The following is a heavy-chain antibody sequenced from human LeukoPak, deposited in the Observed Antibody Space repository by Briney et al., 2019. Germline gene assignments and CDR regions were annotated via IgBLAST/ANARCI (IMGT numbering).Heavy chain of an antibody. CDR2: ISSSSSYI. CDR3: ARDPNSLRLRLGELSLPPDY. J-gene: IGHJ4*02. V-gene: IGHV3-21*01. Sequence: GGSLRLSCAASGFTFSSYWMPWVRQAPGKGLEWVSSISSSSSYIYYADSVKGRFTISRDNAKNSLYLQMNSLRAEDTAVYYCARDPNSLRLRLGELSLPPDYWGQGTLVTVSS. CDR1: GFTFSSYW. D-gene: IGHD3-16*02.